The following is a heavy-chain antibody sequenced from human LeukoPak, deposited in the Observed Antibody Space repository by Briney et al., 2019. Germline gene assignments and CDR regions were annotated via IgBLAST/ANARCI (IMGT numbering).Heavy chain of an antibody. D-gene: IGHD6-19*01. J-gene: IGHJ4*02. Sequence: SETLSLTCTVSGGCISSYYWSWIRQPAGKGLEWIGRMYTSGTTNYNPSLKSRVTMSVDTSKNQFSLKLSSVTAADTAVYYCATQPGYSSGWYDYWGQGTLVTVSP. CDR3: ATQPGYSSGWYDY. CDR1: GGCISSYY. V-gene: IGHV4-4*07. CDR2: MYTSGTT.